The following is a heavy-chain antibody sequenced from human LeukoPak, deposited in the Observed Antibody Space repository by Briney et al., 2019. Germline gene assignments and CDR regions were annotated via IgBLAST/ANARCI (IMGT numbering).Heavy chain of an antibody. CDR3: AKALRTYHDAFDI. V-gene: IGHV3-9*03. CDR1: GFTFDDYA. CDR2: ITWNGRSV. J-gene: IGHJ3*02. Sequence: LPGGSLRLSCAASGFTFDDYAMHWVRQAPGKGLEWVSSITWNGRSVHYADSVKGRFTISRDNAKNSLYLQMNSLRTEDMALYFCAKALRTYHDAFDIWGQGTMVTVSS.